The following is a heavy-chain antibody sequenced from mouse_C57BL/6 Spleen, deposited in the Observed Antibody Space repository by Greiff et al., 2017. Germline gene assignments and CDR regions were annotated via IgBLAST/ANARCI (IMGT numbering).Heavy chain of an antibody. D-gene: IGHD3-2*02. J-gene: IGHJ2*01. V-gene: IGHV1-82*01. Sequence: VQLQQSGPELVKPGASVKISCKASGYAFSSSWMNWVKQRPGKGLEWIGRIYPGDGNTNYNGKFKGKATLTADKSSRTAYMQLSSLTSEDSAVYFCARRVDSSGYVLFDYGGKGTTLTV. CDR1: GYAFSSSW. CDR3: ARRVDSSGYVLFDY. CDR2: IYPGDGNT.